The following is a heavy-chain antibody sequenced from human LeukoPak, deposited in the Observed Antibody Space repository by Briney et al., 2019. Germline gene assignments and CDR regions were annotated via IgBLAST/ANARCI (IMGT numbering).Heavy chain of an antibody. D-gene: IGHD2-2*01. CDR1: GFRFTDYT. V-gene: IGHV3-23*01. Sequence: GGSLRLSCAASGFRFTDYTMSWVRQAPGKGLEWVAGLGRSGEYKYYADSVKGRFTISRDNSKDTVSLQMNSLRAEDSAIYFCVKDRPCETCMPMDAWGQGTTVTVSS. CDR3: VKDRPCETCMPMDA. CDR2: LGRSGEYK. J-gene: IGHJ6*02.